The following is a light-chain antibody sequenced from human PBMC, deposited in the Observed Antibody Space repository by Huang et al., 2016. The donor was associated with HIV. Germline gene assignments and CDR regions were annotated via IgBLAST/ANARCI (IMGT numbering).Light chain of an antibody. CDR3: QQRSAWPRT. CDR1: QSVFSY. CDR2: DAS. V-gene: IGKV3-11*01. J-gene: IGKJ2*01. Sequence: EIVLTQSPGTLSLSPGERATLSCRTSQSVFSYLAWYQQRPGQAPRLLIYDASNRATGIPARFSGSGSGTDFTRTISSLEPEDFAVYYCQQRSAWPRTFGQGTKLEIK.